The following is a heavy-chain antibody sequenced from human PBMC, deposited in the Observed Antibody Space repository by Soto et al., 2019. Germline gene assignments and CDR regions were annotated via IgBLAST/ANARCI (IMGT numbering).Heavy chain of an antibody. V-gene: IGHV1-69*12. D-gene: IGHD1-1*01. CDR2: IVPAFGAT. CDR1: GGTFSTYT. J-gene: IGHJ4*02. CDR3: AGRGEDDGAYYFAY. Sequence: QVQLLQSGAEVKKPGSSVMLSCKASGGTFSTYTLSWVRQAPGQGLEWMGGIVPAFGATNYAQKFQGRVTCTADESTSTAYMELSSLRSEATAVYYCAGRGEDDGAYYFAYWGQGTLVTVSS.